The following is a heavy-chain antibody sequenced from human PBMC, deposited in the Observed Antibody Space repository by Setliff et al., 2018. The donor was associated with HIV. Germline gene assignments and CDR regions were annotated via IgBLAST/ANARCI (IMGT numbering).Heavy chain of an antibody. CDR3: ARDRAARPHPRYFDL. Sequence: SVKVSCKASGGTFSSYAISWVRQAPGQGLEWMGGIIPIFGTANYAQKFQGRVTITTDESTSTAYMELSSLRSEDTAVYYCARDRAARPHPRYFDLWGRGTLVTV. CDR1: GGTFSSYA. V-gene: IGHV1-69*05. J-gene: IGHJ2*01. CDR2: IIPIFGTA. D-gene: IGHD6-6*01.